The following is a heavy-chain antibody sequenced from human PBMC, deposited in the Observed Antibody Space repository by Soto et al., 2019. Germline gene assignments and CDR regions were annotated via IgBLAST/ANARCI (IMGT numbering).Heavy chain of an antibody. D-gene: IGHD6-13*01. J-gene: IGHJ3*02. V-gene: IGHV1-3*01. CDR2: INAGNGNT. CDR1: GYTFTSYA. CDR3: ATPLIAAAGYSAFDI. Sequence: ASVKVSCKASGYTFTSYAMHWVRQAPGQRLEWMGWINAGNGNTKYSQKFQGRVTITRDTSASTGYMELSSLRSEDTAVYYCATPLIAAAGYSAFDIWGQGTMVTVSS.